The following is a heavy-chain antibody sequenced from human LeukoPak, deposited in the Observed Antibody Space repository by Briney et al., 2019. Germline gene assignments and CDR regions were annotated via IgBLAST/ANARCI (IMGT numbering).Heavy chain of an antibody. Sequence: PSETLSLTCTVSGYSIRNGYFWGWVRQSPGKELEWIGNIHQSGSTSYNPSLKSRVTISVDTSKNQFSLKLSSVTAADTAVYYCASQWYHFDYWGQGTLVTVSS. D-gene: IGHD2-15*01. CDR2: IHQSGST. CDR1: GYSIRNGYF. V-gene: IGHV4-38-2*02. CDR3: ASQWYHFDY. J-gene: IGHJ4*02.